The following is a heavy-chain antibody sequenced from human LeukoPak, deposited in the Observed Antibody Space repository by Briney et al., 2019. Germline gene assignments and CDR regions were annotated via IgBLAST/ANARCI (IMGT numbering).Heavy chain of an antibody. Sequence: ASVKVSCKASGYTFTSNYIHWVRQAPGQGLEWMGMIYPRDGSTSYAQKFQGRVTVTRDTSTSTVHMELSGLRSEDTAVYYCARADSSWYYQIRGTLDYWGQGTLVTVSS. V-gene: IGHV1-46*01. J-gene: IGHJ4*02. CDR1: GYTFTSNY. CDR2: IYPRDGST. D-gene: IGHD6-13*01. CDR3: ARADSSWYYQIRGTLDY.